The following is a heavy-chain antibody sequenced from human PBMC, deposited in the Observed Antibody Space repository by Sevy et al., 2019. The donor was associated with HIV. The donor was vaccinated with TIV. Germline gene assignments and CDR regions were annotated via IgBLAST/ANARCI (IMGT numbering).Heavy chain of an antibody. CDR2: IWSDGSNK. D-gene: IGHD1-7*01. Sequence: GESLKISCAASGFTFSDYGMHWVRQAPGKGLEWVAVIWSDGSNKYYGDSVKGRFTISRDSSKNTLFLQMNSLRVDDTAVYYCAREERSGTTTSFDYWGQGVLVTVSS. V-gene: IGHV3-33*01. J-gene: IGHJ4*02. CDR1: GFTFSDYG. CDR3: AREERSGTTTSFDY.